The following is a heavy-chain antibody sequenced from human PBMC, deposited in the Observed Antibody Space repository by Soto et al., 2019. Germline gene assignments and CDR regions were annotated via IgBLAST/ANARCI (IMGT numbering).Heavy chain of an antibody. Sequence: SQTLSLTCAISWDSVSSNSAAWNWIRQSPSRGLEWLGRTYYRSKWYNDYAVSVKSRITINPDTSKNQFSLQLNSVTPEDTAVYYFARAFTTVTLRFLWDVWGKGTTVTVSS. CDR2: TYYRSKWYN. D-gene: IGHD3-3*01. V-gene: IGHV6-1*01. CDR1: WDSVSSNSAA. J-gene: IGHJ6*04. CDR3: ARAFTTVTLRFLWDV.